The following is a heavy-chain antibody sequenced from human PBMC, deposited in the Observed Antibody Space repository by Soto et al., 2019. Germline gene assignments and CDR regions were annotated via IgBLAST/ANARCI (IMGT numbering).Heavy chain of an antibody. D-gene: IGHD2-21*02. V-gene: IGHV4-31*03. CDR1: GGCISSGGDD. CDR2: IYYSGST. CDR3: ARTFGGNSFYYYYGMDV. Sequence: SETLSLTGTVSGGCISSGGDDWSWIRQDPGKGLEWIGYIYYSGSTYYNPSLQSRVTISVDTSKNQFSLKLSSVTAADTAVYYCARTFGGNSFYYYYGMDVWCKGTTVT. J-gene: IGHJ6*04.